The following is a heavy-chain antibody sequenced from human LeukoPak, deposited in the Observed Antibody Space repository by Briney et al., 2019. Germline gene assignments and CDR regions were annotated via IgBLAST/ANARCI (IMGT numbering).Heavy chain of an antibody. CDR2: MYYTGST. Sequence: PSETLSLTCTVSGGSISSYYWSWIRQPPGKGLEWIGYMYYTGSTYYNPSLKSRVTISVDTSKNQFSLKLTFVTAADTAVYYCAGSKSFGGSSDYWGQGTLVTVSS. V-gene: IGHV4-59*01. D-gene: IGHD1-26*01. J-gene: IGHJ4*02. CDR1: GGSISSYY. CDR3: AGSKSFGGSSDY.